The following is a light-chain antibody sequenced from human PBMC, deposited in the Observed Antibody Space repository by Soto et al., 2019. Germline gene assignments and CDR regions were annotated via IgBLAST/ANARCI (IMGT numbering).Light chain of an antibody. Sequence: QSVLTQPASVSGSPGQSITISCTETSTDIGAYNYVSWYQQHPGKAPKLLIYEVTNRPSGVSNRFSGSKSGNTASLTISGLQAEDEANYYCNSYTTLSNRVFGTGTKVTVL. CDR3: NSYTTLSNRV. CDR1: STDIGAYNY. J-gene: IGLJ1*01. V-gene: IGLV2-14*01. CDR2: EVT.